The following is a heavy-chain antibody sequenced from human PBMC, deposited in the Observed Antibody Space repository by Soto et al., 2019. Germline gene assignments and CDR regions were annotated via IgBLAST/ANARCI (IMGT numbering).Heavy chain of an antibody. D-gene: IGHD6-19*01. J-gene: IGHJ6*02. Sequence: VGSLRLSCAASGFTVSSNYMSWVRQAPGKGLEWVSVIYSGGSTYYADSVKGRFTISRDNSKNTLYLQMNSLRAEDTAVYYCARETAVAGGYYYYGMDVWGQGTTVTVS. CDR3: ARETAVAGGYYYYGMDV. CDR1: GFTVSSNY. V-gene: IGHV3-53*01. CDR2: IYSGGST.